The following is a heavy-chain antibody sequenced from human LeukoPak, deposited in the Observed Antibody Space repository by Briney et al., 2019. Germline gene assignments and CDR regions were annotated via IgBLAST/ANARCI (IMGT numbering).Heavy chain of an antibody. D-gene: IGHD6-19*01. J-gene: IGHJ6*02. CDR1: GFTFSSYA. CDR3: AKDMVAGNYYYYGMDV. Sequence: GGSLRLSCAASGFTFSSYAMSWVRQAPGKGLEWVSAISGSGGSTYYADSVKGRFTISRDNSKNTLYLQMNSLRAEDTAVYYCAKDMVAGNYYYYGMDVWGQGATVTVSS. CDR2: ISGSGGST. V-gene: IGHV3-23*01.